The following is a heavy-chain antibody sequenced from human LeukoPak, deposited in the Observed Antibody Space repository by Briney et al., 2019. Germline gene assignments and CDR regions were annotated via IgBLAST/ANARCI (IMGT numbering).Heavy chain of an antibody. Sequence: GGSLRLSCAASGFTFSSYGMHWVRQAPGKGLEWVAVIWYDGSNKYCADSVKGRFTISRDNSKNTLYLQMNSLRAEDTAVYYCARDGELAVAGTPQDFDYWGQGTLVTVSS. CDR1: GFTFSSYG. J-gene: IGHJ4*02. V-gene: IGHV3-33*01. CDR3: ARDGELAVAGTPQDFDY. CDR2: IWYDGSNK. D-gene: IGHD6-19*01.